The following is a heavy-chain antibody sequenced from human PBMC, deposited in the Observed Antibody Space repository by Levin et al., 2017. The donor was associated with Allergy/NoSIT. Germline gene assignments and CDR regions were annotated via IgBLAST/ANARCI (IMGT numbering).Heavy chain of an antibody. CDR1: GFTFSTHS. J-gene: IGHJ4*02. D-gene: IGHD1-1*01. Sequence: SCAASGFTFSTHSMNWVRQAPGKGLEWLSYITSTSTTIYYADSVKGRFTVSRDNAKNSLYLQINSLRDEDTAVYYCARDGYTTGTIDYWGQGTLVTVSS. CDR3: ARDGYTTGTIDY. V-gene: IGHV3-48*02. CDR2: ITSTSTTI.